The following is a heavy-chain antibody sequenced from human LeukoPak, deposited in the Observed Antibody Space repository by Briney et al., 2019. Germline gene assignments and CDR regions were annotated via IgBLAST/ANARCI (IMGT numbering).Heavy chain of an antibody. J-gene: IGHJ4*02. V-gene: IGHV3-21*01. CDR2: ISSGSSYI. D-gene: IGHD3-22*01. CDR3: ARVTSDSSGFAYYFDF. Sequence: PGGSLRLSCAASGFTFSSYTMNWVRQAPGKGLEWVSIISSGSSYIHYADSVKGRFTISRDNAKNSLYLQMNSLRAEDTAVYYCARVTSDSSGFAYYFDFWGQGTLVTVSS. CDR1: GFTFSSYT.